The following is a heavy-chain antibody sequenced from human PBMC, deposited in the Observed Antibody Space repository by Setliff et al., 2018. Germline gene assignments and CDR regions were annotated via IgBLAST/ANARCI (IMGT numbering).Heavy chain of an antibody. CDR3: ARDWFCSGGDCSDVFDF. J-gene: IGHJ3*01. V-gene: IGHV1-18*01. CDR1: GYTFTTHG. Sequence: ASVKVSCKASGYTFTTHGISWVRQAPGQGLEWMGWISTDDGDTNFAQKFQGRVTLTTDTSTGTAYMELRSLTFDDTAVYYCARDWFCSGGDCSDVFDFWGQGTRGTVS. CDR2: ISTDDGDT. D-gene: IGHD2-21*02.